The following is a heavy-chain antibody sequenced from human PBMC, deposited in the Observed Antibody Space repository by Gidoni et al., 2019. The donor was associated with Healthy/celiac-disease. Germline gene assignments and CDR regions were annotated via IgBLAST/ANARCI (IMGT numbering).Heavy chain of an antibody. CDR3: TFSGGAKQWRDY. V-gene: IGHV3-73*02. D-gene: IGHD6-19*01. Sequence: EVQLVESGGGLVQPGGSLKLSCAASGFTFSGSAMHWVRQASGKGLEWVGRIRSKANSYATAYAASVRGRFTISRDDSKNTAYLQMNSLKTEDTAVYYCTFSGGAKQWRDYWGQGTLVTVSS. CDR2: IRSKANSYAT. J-gene: IGHJ4*02. CDR1: GFTFSGSA.